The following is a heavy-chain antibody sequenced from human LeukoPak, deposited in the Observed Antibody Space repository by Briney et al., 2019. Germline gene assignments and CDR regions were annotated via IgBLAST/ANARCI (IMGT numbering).Heavy chain of an antibody. J-gene: IGHJ4*02. CDR1: GFIFSGYG. V-gene: IGHV3-33*01. D-gene: IGHD2-15*01. CDR3: ARDGPNCSGGNCYSGTLDY. Sequence: GGSLRLSCAASGFIFSGYGMHWVRQAPGKGLEWVALIWNDGSNEHYADSVKGRFTISRDNSKNTLYLQMNSLTAEDTAVYYCARDGPNCSGGNCYSGTLDYWGQGTLVTVSS. CDR2: IWNDGSNE.